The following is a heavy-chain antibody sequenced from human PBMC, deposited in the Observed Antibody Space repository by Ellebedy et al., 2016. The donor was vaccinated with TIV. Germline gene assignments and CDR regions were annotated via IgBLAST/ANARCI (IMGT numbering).Heavy chain of an antibody. CDR2: INPNTGGT. J-gene: IGHJ4*02. CDR3: ARGLAAAGTSHY. D-gene: IGHD6-25*01. V-gene: IGHV1-2*02. CDR1: GYTFSGNY. Sequence: AASVKVSCKASGYTFSGNYMHWVRQAPGQGLEWMGWINPNTGGTTYEQKFQGRVTMTRDTSISTAYMELSRLTSDDMAVYYCARGLAAAGTSHYWGQGTLVTVSS.